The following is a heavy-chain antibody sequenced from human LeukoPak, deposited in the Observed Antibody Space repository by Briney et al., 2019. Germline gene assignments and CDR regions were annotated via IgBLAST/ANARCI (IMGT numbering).Heavy chain of an antibody. CDR2: ISWNSGSI. J-gene: IGHJ4*02. CDR3: AKESYDSSGYYSFDY. Sequence: GGSLRLSRAASGFTFDDYAMHWVRQAPGKGLEWVSGISWNSGSIGYADSVKGRFTISRDNAKNSLYLQMNSLRAEDTALYYCAKESYDSSGYYSFDYWGQGTLVTVSS. D-gene: IGHD3-22*01. V-gene: IGHV3-9*01. CDR1: GFTFDDYA.